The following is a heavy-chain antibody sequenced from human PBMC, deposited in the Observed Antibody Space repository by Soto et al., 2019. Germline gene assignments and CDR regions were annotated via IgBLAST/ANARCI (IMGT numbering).Heavy chain of an antibody. D-gene: IGHD2-2*01. CDR2: IIPIFGTA. Sequence: QVQLVQSGAEVKKPGSSVKVSCKASGGTFSSYAISWVRQAPGQGLEWMGGIIPIFGTANYAQKFQGRVTITADESTSTAYMELSSLRSEYTAVYYCARVLKGVPAVRHSVFDPWGQGTLVTVSS. J-gene: IGHJ5*02. CDR3: ARVLKGVPAVRHSVFDP. CDR1: GGTFSSYA. V-gene: IGHV1-69*01.